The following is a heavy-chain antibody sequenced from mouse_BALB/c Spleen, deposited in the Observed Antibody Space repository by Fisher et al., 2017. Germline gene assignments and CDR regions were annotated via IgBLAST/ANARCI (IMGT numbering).Heavy chain of an antibody. V-gene: IGHV1-18*01. Sequence: KFKGKATLTVDKSSSTAYMELRSLTSEDTAVYYCARGGNYGAMDYWGQGTSVTVS. CDR3: ARGGNYGAMDY. J-gene: IGHJ4*01. D-gene: IGHD2-1*01.